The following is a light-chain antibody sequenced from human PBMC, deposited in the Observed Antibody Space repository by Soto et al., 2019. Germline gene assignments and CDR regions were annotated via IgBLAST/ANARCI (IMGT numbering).Light chain of an antibody. J-gene: IGLJ3*02. CDR2: GNS. CDR1: SSNIGAGYD. Sequence: QSVLTQPPSVSGAPGQRVTISCTGSSSNIGAGYDVHWYQQLPGTAPKLHIYGNSNRPSGLPDRFSGSKSGTSASLAITGLQAEDEADYYRQSYDSSLSGWVFGGGTKLPVL. CDR3: QSYDSSLSGWV. V-gene: IGLV1-40*01.